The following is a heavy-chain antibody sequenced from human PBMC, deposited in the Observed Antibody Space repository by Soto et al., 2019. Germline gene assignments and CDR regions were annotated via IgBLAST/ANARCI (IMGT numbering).Heavy chain of an antibody. CDR1: GFLFSPYG. V-gene: IGHV3-33*01. J-gene: IGHJ3*02. CDR2: IRNDGSDK. Sequence: SLSLSCAASGFLFSPYGIHWVRQAPGKGLEWVALIRNDGSDKYYAESVTGRFTISRDNSKNTVYLQMNSLRAEDTALYFCARAPRMAPFDIWGQGTMVTVSS. CDR3: ARAPRMAPFDI.